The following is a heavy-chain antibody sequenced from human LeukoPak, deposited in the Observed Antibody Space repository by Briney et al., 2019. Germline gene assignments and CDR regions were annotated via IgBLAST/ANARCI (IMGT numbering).Heavy chain of an antibody. D-gene: IGHD3-10*01. J-gene: IGHJ6*03. CDR2: IYTSGST. Sequence: SETLSLTCTVSGGSISSYYWSWIRQPAGKGLEWIGRIYTSGSTNYNPSLKSRVTMSVDTSKNQFSLKLSSVTAADTAVYYCARVRKGKTQRAYYYYYMDVWGKGTTVTVSS. CDR1: GGSISSYY. V-gene: IGHV4-4*07. CDR3: ARVRKGKTQRAYYYYYMDV.